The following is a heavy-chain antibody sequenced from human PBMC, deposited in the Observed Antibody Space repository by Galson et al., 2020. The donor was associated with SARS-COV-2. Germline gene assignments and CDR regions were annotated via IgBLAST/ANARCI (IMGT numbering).Heavy chain of an antibody. Sequence: AEGINGESLKISCQGSRFRISSYWIAWLRQRPGKGLEWMGIIFPRDSDITYSPSFQGQVTISADKSTNTAYLQWSSLKASDTAIYYCASPYSGYDFWYFDLWGRGTLVSVSS. CDR2: IFPRDSDI. J-gene: IGHJ2*01. CDR3: ASPYSGYDFWYFDL. CDR1: RFRISSYW. D-gene: IGHD5-12*01. V-gene: IGHV5-51*01.